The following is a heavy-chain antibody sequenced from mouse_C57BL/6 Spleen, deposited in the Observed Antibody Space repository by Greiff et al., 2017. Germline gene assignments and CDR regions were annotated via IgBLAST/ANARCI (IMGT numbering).Heavy chain of an antibody. CDR1: GYAFTNYL. CDR2: INPGSGGT. CDR3: ARKGNYGNYGFAY. Sequence: VQLQQSGAELVRPGTSVKVSCKASGYAFTNYLIEWVKQRPGQGLEWIGVINPGSGGTNYNEKFKGKATLTADKSSSTAYMQISSLTSEDSAVYFCARKGNYGNYGFAYWGQGTLVTVSA. J-gene: IGHJ3*01. V-gene: IGHV1-54*01. D-gene: IGHD2-1*01.